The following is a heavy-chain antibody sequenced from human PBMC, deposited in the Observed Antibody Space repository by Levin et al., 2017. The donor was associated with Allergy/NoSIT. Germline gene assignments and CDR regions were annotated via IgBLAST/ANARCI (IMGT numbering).Heavy chain of an antibody. CDR1: GYTFTGYY. J-gene: IGHJ6*02. Sequence: ASVKVSCKASGYTFTGYYMHWVRQAPGQGLEWMGWINPNSGGTNYARKFQDWVTMTSDTSISTAYMELSRLRSDDTAVYYCARDRSRITARTAYDMDVWGQGTTVTVFS. D-gene: IGHD5-18*01. V-gene: IGHV1-2*04. CDR2: INPNSGGT. CDR3: ARDRSRITARTAYDMDV.